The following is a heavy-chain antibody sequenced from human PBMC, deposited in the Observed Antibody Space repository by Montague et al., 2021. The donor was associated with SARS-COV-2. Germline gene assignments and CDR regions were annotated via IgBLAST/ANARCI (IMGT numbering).Heavy chain of an antibody. J-gene: IGHJ4*02. Sequence: SETLSLTCTVSGDSIKNYFWSWIRQPPGKGLEWIGYIYYYGNTHXNSSLKSRIAIPIDTSRNLFSLQLRSVTTANTAVYFCAKEFGSGSINPDYWGQGVLVTVSS. CDR1: GDSIKNYF. CDR3: AKEFGSGSINPDY. V-gene: IGHV4-59*01. D-gene: IGHD3-10*01. CDR2: IYYYGNT.